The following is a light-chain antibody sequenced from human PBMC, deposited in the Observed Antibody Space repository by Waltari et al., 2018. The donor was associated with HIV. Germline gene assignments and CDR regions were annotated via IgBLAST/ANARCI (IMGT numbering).Light chain of an antibody. CDR1: QNINNY. J-gene: IGKJ1*01. CDR3: QQSYSTTWT. CDR2: AAS. V-gene: IGKV1-39*01. Sequence: DIQMTQSPSSLSASVGDRVTITCLASQNINNYVNWYQEKPGKAPKLLIFAASSLQSGVPSRFSGSVSGTAFTLTINNLQPEDFASYYCQQSYSTTWTFGQGTKVEIK.